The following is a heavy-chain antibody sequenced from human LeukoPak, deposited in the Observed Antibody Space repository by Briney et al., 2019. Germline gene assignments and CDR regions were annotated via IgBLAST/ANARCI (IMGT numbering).Heavy chain of an antibody. J-gene: IGHJ4*02. CDR1: AGSISSSNYY. D-gene: IGHD4-17*01. CDR3: ARLEMMDYGDYDNFDY. V-gene: IGHV4-39*01. Sequence: SETLSLTCTVSAGSISSSNYYWGWIRQPPGKGLDWIGSLYYSGTTYYNPSLKSRVTISVDTSKNQFSLKLTSVTAADTAVYYCARLEMMDYGDYDNFDYWGQGTLVTVSS. CDR2: LYYSGTT.